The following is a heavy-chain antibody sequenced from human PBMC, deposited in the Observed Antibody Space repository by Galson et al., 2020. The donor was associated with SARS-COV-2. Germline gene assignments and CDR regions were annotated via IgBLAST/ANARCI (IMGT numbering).Heavy chain of an antibody. V-gene: IGHV1-69*13. CDR1: GGTFSSSD. Sequence: SVKVSCKASGGTFSSSDVNWVRQAPGQGLEWLGGFIYVFHAATYAQKFQGRVTITADEPTTTAYMELTSLKSDDTAVYFCVRGEVQTLDYWGQGTLVTVSS. CDR2: FIYVFHAA. CDR3: VRGEVQTLDY. J-gene: IGHJ4*02. D-gene: IGHD1-1*01.